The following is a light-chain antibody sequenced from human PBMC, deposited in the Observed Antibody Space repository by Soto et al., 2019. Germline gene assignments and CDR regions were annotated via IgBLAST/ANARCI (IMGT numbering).Light chain of an antibody. Sequence: DIPMTQSPSSLSASVGDRVTITCRASQSFTSYLNWYQQKPGKAPKLLIYGTSTLLSGVPSRFSGSGSGTDFTLTISSLQPEDFATYYCQQSYTTPLTFGGGTEVEI. CDR1: QSFTSY. CDR3: QQSYTTPLT. V-gene: IGKV1-39*01. J-gene: IGKJ4*01. CDR2: GTS.